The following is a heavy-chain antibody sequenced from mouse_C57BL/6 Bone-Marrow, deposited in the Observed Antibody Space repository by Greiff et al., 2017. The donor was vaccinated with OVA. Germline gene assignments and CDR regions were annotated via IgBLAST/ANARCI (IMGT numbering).Heavy chain of an antibody. D-gene: IGHD1-1*01. V-gene: IGHV1-55*01. CDR3: ARAELPPEIAY. Sequence: VQLQQSGAELVKPGASVKMSCKASGYTFTSYWITWVKQRPGQGLEWIGDIYPGSGSTNYNEKFKSKATLTVDTSSSTAYMQLSSLTSEDSAVYYCARAELPPEIAYWGQGTLVTVSA. CDR1: GYTFTSYW. CDR2: IYPGSGST. J-gene: IGHJ3*01.